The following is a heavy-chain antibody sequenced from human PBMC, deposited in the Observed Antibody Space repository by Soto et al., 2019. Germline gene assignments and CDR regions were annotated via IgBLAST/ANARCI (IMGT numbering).Heavy chain of an antibody. J-gene: IGHJ4*02. CDR3: AKDQLAFTPYGSGRGSDY. CDR2: ISGSGGST. Sequence: EVQLLESGGGLVQPGGSLRLSCAASGFTFSSYAMSWVRQAPGKGLEWVSAISGSGGSTYYADSVKGRFTISRDNSKNTRYLQMNSLRAEDTAVYYCAKDQLAFTPYGSGRGSDYWGQGTLVTVSS. CDR1: GFTFSSYA. V-gene: IGHV3-23*01. D-gene: IGHD3-10*01.